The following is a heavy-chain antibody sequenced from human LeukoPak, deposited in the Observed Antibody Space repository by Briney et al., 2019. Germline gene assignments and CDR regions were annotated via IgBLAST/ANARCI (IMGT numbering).Heavy chain of an antibody. CDR2: ISYDGSNK. J-gene: IGHJ4*02. V-gene: IGHV3-30*18. Sequence: GGSLRLSCAASGFTFSSYWMNWARQAPGKGLEWVAVISYDGSNKYYADSVKGRFTISRDNSKNTLYLQMNSLRAEDTAVYYCAKVKDIVVVVAATGGYYFDYWGQGTLVTVSS. CDR3: AKVKDIVVVVAATGGYYFDY. D-gene: IGHD2-15*01. CDR1: GFTFSSYW.